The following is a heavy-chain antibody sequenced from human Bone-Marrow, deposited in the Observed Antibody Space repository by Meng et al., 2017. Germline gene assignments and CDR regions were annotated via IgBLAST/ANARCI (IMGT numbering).Heavy chain of an antibody. D-gene: IGHD6-25*01. CDR3: ARDEDISAAGKLFGDY. V-gene: IGHV1-2*05. CDR2: INPKSGDT. Sequence: ASVKVSCKVSGYTLTELSMHWVRRAPGQGLEWMGRINPKSGDTHYAQKFQARVTMTGDTSISTAYMELSGLRSDDTDMYYCARDEDISAAGKLFGDYWGQGTLVTVSS. CDR1: GYTLTELS. J-gene: IGHJ4*02.